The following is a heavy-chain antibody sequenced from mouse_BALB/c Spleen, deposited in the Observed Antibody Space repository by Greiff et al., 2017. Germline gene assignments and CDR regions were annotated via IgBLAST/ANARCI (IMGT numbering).Heavy chain of an antibody. Sequence: VQLQESGAELVRPGTSVKISCKASGYTFTNYWLGWVKQRPGHGLEWIGDIYPGGGYTNYNEKFKGKATLTADTSSSTAYMQLSSLTSEDSAVYFCAGHYYGSYYWGQGTTLTVSS. CDR2: IYPGGGYT. V-gene: IGHV1-63*02. CDR3: AGHYYGSYY. CDR1: GYTFTNYW. J-gene: IGHJ2*01. D-gene: IGHD1-1*01.